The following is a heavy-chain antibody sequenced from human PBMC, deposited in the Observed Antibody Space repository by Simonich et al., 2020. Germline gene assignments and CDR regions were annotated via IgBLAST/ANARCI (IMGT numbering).Heavy chain of an antibody. D-gene: IGHD2-8*01. CDR2: IYLIRST. CDR1: GGSISSSGYY. Sequence: QLQLQESGPGLVKPSETLSLTCTVSGGSISSSGYYWGWIRKPPGKVLEWIGCIYLIRSTYYNPALTGRVTISLDTAKNQFSLKLISVTAADTAVYYCARQRVLMVYAIDYWGQGTLVTVSS. J-gene: IGHJ4*02. V-gene: IGHV4-39*01. CDR3: ARQRVLMVYAIDY.